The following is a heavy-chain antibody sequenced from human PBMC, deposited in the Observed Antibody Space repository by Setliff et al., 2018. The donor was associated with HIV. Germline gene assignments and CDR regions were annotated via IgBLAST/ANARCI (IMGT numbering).Heavy chain of an antibody. CDR3: ASEAGAHYYYYGMDV. J-gene: IGHJ6*02. D-gene: IGHD3-10*01. Sequence: GASVKVSCKASGYTFTSYGISWVRQAPGQGPEWMGGIIPMYGVANYAQKFQGRVTITTDESTSTAYMELSSLRSEDTAVYYCASEAGAHYYYYGMDVWGQGTTVTVSS. CDR1: GYTFTSYG. V-gene: IGHV1-69*05. CDR2: IIPMYGVA.